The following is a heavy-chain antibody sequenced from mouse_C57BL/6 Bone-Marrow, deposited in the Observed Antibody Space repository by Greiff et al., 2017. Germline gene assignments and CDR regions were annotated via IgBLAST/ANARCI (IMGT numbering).Heavy chain of an antibody. J-gene: IGHJ2*01. V-gene: IGHV14-4*01. CDR1: GFNIKDDY. Sequence: VQLQQSGAELVRPGASVKLSCTASGFNIKDDYMHWVKQRPEQGLEWIGWIDPENGDTEYASKFQGKATITADTSSNTAYLQLSSLTSEDTAVYYCTTDTTALFDDWGQGTTLTVSS. CDR3: TTDTTALFDD. CDR2: IDPENGDT. D-gene: IGHD1-2*01.